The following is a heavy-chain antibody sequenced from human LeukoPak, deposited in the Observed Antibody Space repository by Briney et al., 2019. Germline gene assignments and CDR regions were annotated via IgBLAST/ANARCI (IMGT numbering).Heavy chain of an antibody. J-gene: IGHJ6*02. Sequence: PGGSLRLSCAASGFTFSSYGMHWVRQAPGKGLEWVAVIWYDGSNKYYADSVKGRFTISRDNSKNTLYLQMNSLRAEDTAVYYCAREPSAYYYGKDVWGQGTTVTVSS. CDR2: IWYDGSNK. CDR3: AREPSAYYYGKDV. V-gene: IGHV3-33*01. CDR1: GFTFSSYG.